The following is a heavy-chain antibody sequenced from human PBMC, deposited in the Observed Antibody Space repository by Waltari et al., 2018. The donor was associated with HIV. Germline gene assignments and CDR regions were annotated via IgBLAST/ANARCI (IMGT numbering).Heavy chain of an antibody. CDR1: GLPFSNYA. D-gene: IGHD5-18*01. Sequence: EVHLVESGGGLVQPGGSLRLSCAASGLPFSNYAMNWVRQAPGKGLEWVAYISSGSETIYYADSVKGRFTISRDNGQNSLFLQMSSLRDEDTAVYYCVRYSSAYHWGQGTLLTVSS. CDR3: VRYSSAYH. V-gene: IGHV3-48*02. CDR2: ISSGSETI. J-gene: IGHJ1*01.